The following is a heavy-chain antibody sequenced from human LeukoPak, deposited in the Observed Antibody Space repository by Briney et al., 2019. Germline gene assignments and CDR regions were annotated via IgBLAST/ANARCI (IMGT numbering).Heavy chain of an antibody. D-gene: IGHD5-18*01. Sequence: KTGGSLRLSCAASGFTFRDFYMTWIRQAPGKGLQWVSSISSSSSYIYYADSVKGRFTISRDNAKNSLYLQMNSLRAEDTAVYYCARENVDTAGYYYGMDVWGQGTTVTVSS. CDR2: ISSSSSYI. CDR3: ARENVDTAGYYYGMDV. CDR1: GFTFRDFY. V-gene: IGHV3-11*06. J-gene: IGHJ6*02.